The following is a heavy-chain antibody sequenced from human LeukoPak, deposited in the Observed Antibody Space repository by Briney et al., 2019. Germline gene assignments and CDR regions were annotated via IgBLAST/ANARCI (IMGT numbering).Heavy chain of an antibody. CDR1: GFTFSSYA. D-gene: IGHD6-19*01. Sequence: PGGSLRLSCAASGFTFSSYAMSWVRQAPGKGLEWVSAISGSGGSTYYADSVKGRFTISRDNSKNTPYLQMNSLRAEDTAVYYCAKDRDSSGWYRYFDYWGQGTLVTVSS. V-gene: IGHV3-23*01. CDR2: ISGSGGST. CDR3: AKDRDSSGWYRYFDY. J-gene: IGHJ4*02.